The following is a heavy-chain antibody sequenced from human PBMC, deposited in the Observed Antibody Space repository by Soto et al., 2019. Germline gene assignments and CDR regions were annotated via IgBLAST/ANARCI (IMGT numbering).Heavy chain of an antibody. Sequence: GGSLRLSFAASGFTFSSYAMHWVRQAPGKGLEWVAVISYDGSNKYYADSVKGRFTISRDNSKNTLYLQMNSLRAEDTAVYYCARDTLAAPSYYFDYWGQGTLVTVSS. CDR2: ISYDGSNK. V-gene: IGHV3-30-3*01. CDR1: GFTFSSYA. CDR3: ARDTLAAPSYYFDY. J-gene: IGHJ4*02. D-gene: IGHD6-13*01.